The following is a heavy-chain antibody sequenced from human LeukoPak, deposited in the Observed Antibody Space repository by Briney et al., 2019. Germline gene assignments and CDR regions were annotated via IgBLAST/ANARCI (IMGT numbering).Heavy chain of an antibody. CDR3: AREGTGSYAGSFVY. D-gene: IGHD1-26*01. J-gene: IGHJ4*02. V-gene: IGHV1-69*04. Sequence: SVKVSCKASGGSFSSYAISWVRQVPGQGLERVGNIVPILGIADYAQKFQARVTITADKSASTVYMELTSLTSDHTAVYYCAREGTGSYAGSFVYWDQGTLVIVYS. CDR2: IVPILGIA. CDR1: GGSFSSYA.